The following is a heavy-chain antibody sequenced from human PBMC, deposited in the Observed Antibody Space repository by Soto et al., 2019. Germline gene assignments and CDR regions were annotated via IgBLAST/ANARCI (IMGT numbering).Heavy chain of an antibody. V-gene: IGHV1-18*01. D-gene: IGHD3-10*01. Sequence: ASVKVSCKASGYTFTSYGISWVRQAPGQGLEWMGWISAYNGNTNYAQKLQGRVTMTTDTSTSTAYMELRSLRSDDTAVYYCARERLIGSGSYYKLSNYYYMDVWGQGTTVTVSS. CDR1: GYTFTSYG. J-gene: IGHJ6*03. CDR2: ISAYNGNT. CDR3: ARERLIGSGSYYKLSNYYYMDV.